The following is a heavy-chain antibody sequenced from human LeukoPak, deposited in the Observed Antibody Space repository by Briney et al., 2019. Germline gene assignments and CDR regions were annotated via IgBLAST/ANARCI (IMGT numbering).Heavy chain of an antibody. CDR2: ISSSSTTI. V-gene: IGHV3-48*04. CDR3: VASESSSWTALEY. D-gene: IGHD6-13*01. J-gene: IGHJ4*02. CDR1: GFTFSTYT. Sequence: PGGSLRLSCAASGFTFSTYTMNWVRQAPGKGLEWVSYISSSSTTIYYADSVKGRFTISRDNAKSSLYLQMNSLRGEDTAVYYCVASESSSWTALEYWGQGTLVTVSS.